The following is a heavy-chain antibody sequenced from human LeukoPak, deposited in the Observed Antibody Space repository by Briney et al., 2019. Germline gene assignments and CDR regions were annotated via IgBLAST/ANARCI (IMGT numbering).Heavy chain of an antibody. CDR2: INRSGST. V-gene: IGHV4-34*01. J-gene: IGHJ4*02. D-gene: IGHD4-23*01. CDR3: ARGTVVIGPYDY. CDR1: GGSFSGYY. Sequence: PSETLSLTCAVYGGSFSGYYWSWIRQPPGKGLEWIGEINRSGSTNYNPSLKSRVTISVDTSKNQFSLKLSSVTAADTAVYYCARGTVVIGPYDYWGQGTLVTVSS.